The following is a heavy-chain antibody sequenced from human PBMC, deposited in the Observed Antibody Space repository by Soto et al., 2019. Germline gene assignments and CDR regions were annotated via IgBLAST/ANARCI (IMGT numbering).Heavy chain of an antibody. CDR1: GFTFSNYA. J-gene: IGHJ6*02. CDR3: ARAGLRFMEWTGDGMDV. CDR2: ISGGGGST. V-gene: IGHV3-23*01. D-gene: IGHD3-3*01. Sequence: GSLRLSCAASGFTFSNYAMSWVRQAPGKGLEWVSGISGGGGSTYDADPVKGRFTISRDNSKNTVYLQMNSLRAEDTAVYYCARAGLRFMEWTGDGMDVWGQGTTVTVSS.